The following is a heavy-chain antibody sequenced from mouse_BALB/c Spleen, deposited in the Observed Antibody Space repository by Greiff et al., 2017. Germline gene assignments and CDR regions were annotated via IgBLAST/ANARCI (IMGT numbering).Heavy chain of an antibody. Sequence: QVQLQQSGAELVKPGAPVKLSCKASGYTFTSYWMNWVKRRPGRGLEWIGRIDPSDSETHYNQKFKDKATLTVDKSSSTAYIQLSSLTSEDSAVYYCARNYYGSSYYFDYWGQGTTLTVSS. CDR2: IDPSDSET. D-gene: IGHD1-1*01. CDR1: GYTFTSYW. J-gene: IGHJ2*01. CDR3: ARNYYGSSYYFDY. V-gene: IGHV1-69*02.